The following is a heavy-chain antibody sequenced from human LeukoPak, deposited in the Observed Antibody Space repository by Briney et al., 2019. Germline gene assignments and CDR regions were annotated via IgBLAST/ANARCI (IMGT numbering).Heavy chain of an antibody. D-gene: IGHD3-10*01. CDR1: GFTFSSYS. J-gene: IGHJ6*03. Sequence: PGGSLRLSCAASGFTFSSYSMSWVRQAPGKGLEWVSSISSSSSSIYYADSLKGRFTISRDNAKNSLYLQMNSLRAEDTAVYYCARLMVRGVTSGSGYYMDVWGKGTTVTISS. CDR2: ISSSSSSI. CDR3: ARLMVRGVTSGSGYYMDV. V-gene: IGHV3-21*01.